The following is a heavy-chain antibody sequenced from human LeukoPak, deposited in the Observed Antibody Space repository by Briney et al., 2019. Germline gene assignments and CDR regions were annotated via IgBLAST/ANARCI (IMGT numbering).Heavy chain of an antibody. CDR3: ARNYDRMDY. D-gene: IGHD3-22*01. CDR2: INQSGST. J-gene: IGHJ4*02. V-gene: IGHV4-34*01. Sequence: PSETLSLTCAVYGGSFSGYYWSWIRQPPGKGLEWIGEINQSGSTNYNPSLKSRVAISVDTSKNQFSLKLSSVTAADTAVYFCARNYDRMDYWGQGTLVTVSS. CDR1: GGSFSGYY.